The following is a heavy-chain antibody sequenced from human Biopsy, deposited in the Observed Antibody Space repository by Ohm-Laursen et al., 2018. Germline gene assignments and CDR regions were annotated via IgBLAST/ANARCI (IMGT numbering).Heavy chain of an antibody. CDR3: AKFEGDPTPSYYFDY. Sequence: SLRLSCTASGFTFSDYAMSWVRQAPGKGLEWVAGIYGGGFGTYYADSVKGWFSISRDNSENTLYLHMNSLRAEDTAVYFCAKFEGDPTPSYYFDYWGQGTLVTVSS. V-gene: IGHV3-23*01. J-gene: IGHJ4*02. CDR1: GFTFSDYA. CDR2: IYGGGFGT. D-gene: IGHD3-10*01.